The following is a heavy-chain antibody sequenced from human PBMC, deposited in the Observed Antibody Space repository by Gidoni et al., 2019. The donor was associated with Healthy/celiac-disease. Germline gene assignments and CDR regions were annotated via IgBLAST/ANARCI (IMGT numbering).Heavy chain of an antibody. CDR3: ASEVVATAMALDY. CDR2: ISYDGSNK. Sequence: QVQLVESGGGVVQPGRSLRLSCAASGFTFSSYAMHWVRQAPGKGLEWVAIISYDGSNKYYADSVKGRFTISRDNSKNTLYLQMNSLRAEGTAVYYCASEVVATAMALDYWGQGTLVTISS. D-gene: IGHD5-18*01. CDR1: GFTFSSYA. J-gene: IGHJ4*02. V-gene: IGHV3-30*04.